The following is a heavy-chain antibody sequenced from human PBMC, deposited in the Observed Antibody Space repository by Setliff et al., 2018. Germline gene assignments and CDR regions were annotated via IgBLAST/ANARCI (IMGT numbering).Heavy chain of an antibody. J-gene: IGHJ4*02. CDR2: IHYGGTT. D-gene: IGHD1-1*01. Sequence: PSETLSLTCTVFGGSMGSSGYYWAWIRQPPGKGLEWIGRIHYGGTTYYNASLKSRVTISVDTSKNQFSLRLNSVTAADTAVYYCARTGTYRYFDSWGQGTLVTVSS. V-gene: IGHV4-39*01. CDR1: GGSMGSSGYY. CDR3: ARTGTYRYFDS.